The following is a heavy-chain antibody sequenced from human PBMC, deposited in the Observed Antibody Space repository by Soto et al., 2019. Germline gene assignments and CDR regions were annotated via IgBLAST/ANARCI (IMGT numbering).Heavy chain of an antibody. V-gene: IGHV1-69*01. D-gene: IGHD6-13*01. CDR1: GGTFSSYA. J-gene: IGHJ4*02. CDR3: ARDGADSSSWYFEYFDY. Sequence: QVQLVQSGAEVMKPGSSVKVSCKASGGTFSSYAISWVRQAPGQGLEWMGGIIPIFGTANYAQKFQGRVTITADESTSTAYMELSSLRSEDTAVYYCARDGADSSSWYFEYFDYWGQGTLVTVSS. CDR2: IIPIFGTA.